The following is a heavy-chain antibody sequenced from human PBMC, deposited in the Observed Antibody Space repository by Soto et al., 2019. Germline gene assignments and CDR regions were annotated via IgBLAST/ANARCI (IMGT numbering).Heavy chain of an antibody. D-gene: IGHD6-13*01. CDR1: GGSFSGYY. CDR2: INHSGST. CDR3: ARLVVAAAGLNFDY. J-gene: IGHJ4*02. V-gene: IGHV4-34*01. Sequence: SETLSLTCAVYGGSFSGYYWSWIRQPPGKGLEWIGEINHSGSTNYNPSLKSRVTISVDTSKNQFSLKLSSVTAADTAVYYCARLVVAAAGLNFDYWGQGTLVTVSS.